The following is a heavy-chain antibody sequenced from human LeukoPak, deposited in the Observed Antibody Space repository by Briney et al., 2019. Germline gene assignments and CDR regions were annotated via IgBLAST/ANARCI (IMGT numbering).Heavy chain of an antibody. J-gene: IGHJ3*02. CDR1: GFTFSDYY. Sequence: PGGSLRLSCAASGFTFSDYYMSWIRQAPGKGLEWISYISSSTYTNYADSVKGRFTISRDNAKNSMYLQMNSLRAEDTAVYYCAKDRSTYYYDSSGYYPDAFDIWGQGTMVTVSS. D-gene: IGHD3-22*01. V-gene: IGHV3-11*06. CDR2: ISSSTYT. CDR3: AKDRSTYYYDSSGYYPDAFDI.